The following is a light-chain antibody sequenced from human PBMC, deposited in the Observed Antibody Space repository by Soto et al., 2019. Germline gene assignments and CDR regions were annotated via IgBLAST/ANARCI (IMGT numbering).Light chain of an antibody. CDR3: QQYGSSPPWT. CDR2: GAS. CDR1: QSISSNY. Sequence: EIVLTQSPGTLSLSPGERATLSCRASQSISSNYLAWYQQKPGQAPRLLIYGASNRATGIPERFSGSGSGTDFTLTISRLEPEDFAVYYCQQYGSSPPWTFGQGTKVDIK. J-gene: IGKJ1*01. V-gene: IGKV3-20*01.